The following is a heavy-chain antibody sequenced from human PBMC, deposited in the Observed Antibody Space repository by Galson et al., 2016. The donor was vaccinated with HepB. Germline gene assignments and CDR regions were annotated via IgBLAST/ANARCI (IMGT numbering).Heavy chain of an antibody. J-gene: IGHJ5*02. V-gene: IGHV4-4*02. CDR2: IYHTGTS. CDR3: ARAAIIPGARMVFDP. Sequence: SETLSLTCAVYGASISDSTWWTWVRQVPGQGLEWIGEIYHTGTSNNNPFLSSRFTLSVDKSRNLISLNVTSVTAADTAVYYCARAAIIPGARMVFDPWGQGILVTVSS. D-gene: IGHD2-2*01. CDR1: GASISDSTW.